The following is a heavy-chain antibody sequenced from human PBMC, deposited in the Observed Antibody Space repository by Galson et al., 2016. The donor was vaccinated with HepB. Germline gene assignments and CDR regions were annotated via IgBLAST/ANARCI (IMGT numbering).Heavy chain of an antibody. CDR1: GFSFRNYG. V-gene: IGHV3-23*01. J-gene: IGHJ2*01. D-gene: IGHD6-13*01. CDR2: ISGSGGST. CDR3: AKFRGQQLNQWYLDV. Sequence: SLRLSCAASGFSFRNYGMSWVRQAPGKGLEWVSGISGSGGSTYYVDSVKGRFTISRDNSKNTAYLQMNSLRADDTAVYYCAKFRGQQLNQWYLDVWGRGTLVTVSS.